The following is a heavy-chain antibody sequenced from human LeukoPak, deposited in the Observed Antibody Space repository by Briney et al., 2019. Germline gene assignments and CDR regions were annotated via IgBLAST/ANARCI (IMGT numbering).Heavy chain of an antibody. V-gene: IGHV3-23*01. J-gene: IGHJ4*02. CDR2: ISGAGDRT. CDR1: GFTFSTYA. D-gene: IGHD3-22*01. CDR3: AKDLAYDSSDYHVIFDC. Sequence: GGSLRLSCAASGFTFSTYAMSWVRQAPGKGLEWVSAISGAGDRTYHADSVKGRFTTSRDNSKNTWYLQMNSLRAEDTAIYYCAKDLAYDSSDYHVIFDCWGQGTLVTVSS.